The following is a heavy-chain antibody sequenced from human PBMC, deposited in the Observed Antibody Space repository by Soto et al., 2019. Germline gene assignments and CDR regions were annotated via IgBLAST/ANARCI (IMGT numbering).Heavy chain of an antibody. CDR1: GFSLSTSGVG. CDR3: ARKGSGDYALDY. CDR2: IYWDDVK. Sequence: QITLKESGPTLVKPTQTLTLTCTPSGFSLSTSGVGVGWIRQSPGKALEWLAVIYWDDVKHYSPSLERRLTITKDTSESEVVLTMTNMDPVDTATYYCARKGSGDYALDYWGQGILVTVSS. J-gene: IGHJ4*02. D-gene: IGHD4-17*01. V-gene: IGHV2-5*02.